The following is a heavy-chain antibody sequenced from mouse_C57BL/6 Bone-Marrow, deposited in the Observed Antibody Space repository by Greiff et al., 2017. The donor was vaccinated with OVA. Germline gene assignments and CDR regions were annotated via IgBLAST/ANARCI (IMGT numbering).Heavy chain of an antibody. V-gene: IGHV5-17*01. CDR2: ISSGSSTI. D-gene: IGHD2-2*01. CDR1: GFTFSDYG. CDR3: ARGGYDDGWYFDV. J-gene: IGHJ1*03. Sequence: EVQLVESGGGLVKPGGSLKLSCAASGFTFSDYGMHWVRQAPEKGLEWVAYISSGSSTIYYADTVKGRFTISRDNAKNTLFLQMTSLRSEDTAMYYCARGGYDDGWYFDVWGTGTTVTVSS.